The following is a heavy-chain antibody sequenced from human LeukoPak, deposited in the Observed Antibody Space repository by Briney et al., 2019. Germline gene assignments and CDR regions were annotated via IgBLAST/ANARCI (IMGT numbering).Heavy chain of an antibody. V-gene: IGHV3-7*01. CDR2: IKQDGSEK. J-gene: IGHJ4*02. D-gene: IGHD2-15*01. Sequence: PGGSLRLSCAASGFTFSSYWMSWVRQAPGKGLEWVANIKQDGSEKYYVDSVKGRFTISRDNAKNSLYLQMNSLRAEDTAVYYCAKDFAVVGASSFDYWGQGTLVTVSS. CDR1: GFTFSSYW. CDR3: AKDFAVVGASSFDY.